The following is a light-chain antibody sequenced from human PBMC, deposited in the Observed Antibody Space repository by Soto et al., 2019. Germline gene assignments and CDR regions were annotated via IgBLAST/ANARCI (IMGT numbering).Light chain of an antibody. CDR3: QHRSDWPPGFT. Sequence: EIVLTQSPATLSLSPGERATLSCRASQSVRSYLAWYQQKPGQAPRLLIYDASNRSTGIPARFSGSGSGTDFTLTISSLEPEDFALYYCQHRSDWPPGFTFGRGTKVAIK. CDR2: DAS. V-gene: IGKV3-11*01. CDR1: QSVRSY. J-gene: IGKJ3*01.